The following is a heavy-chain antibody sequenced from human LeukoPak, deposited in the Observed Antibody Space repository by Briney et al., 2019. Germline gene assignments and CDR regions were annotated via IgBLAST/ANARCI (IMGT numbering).Heavy chain of an antibody. CDR1: GFTFSSYS. CDR3: AGSTVVQYCFDY. CDR2: ISSSSSYI. Sequence: PGGSLRLSCAASGFTFSSYSMNWVRQAPGKGLEWVSSISSSSSYIYYAGSVKGRFTISRDNAKNSLYLQMNSLRAEDTAVYYCAGSTVVQYCFDYWGQGTLVTVSS. J-gene: IGHJ4*02. V-gene: IGHV3-21*01. D-gene: IGHD2-2*01.